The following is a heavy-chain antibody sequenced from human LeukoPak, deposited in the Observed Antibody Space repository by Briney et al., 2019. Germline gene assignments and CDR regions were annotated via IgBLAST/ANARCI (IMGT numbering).Heavy chain of an antibody. Sequence: SETLSLTCAVYGGSFSGYYWSWIRQPPGQGLEWIGEINHSGSTNYNPSLKSRVTISVDTSKNQFSLKLSSVTAADTAVYYCARGLVTYYYYYGMDVWGQGTTVTVSS. CDR1: GGSFSGYY. J-gene: IGHJ6*02. V-gene: IGHV4-34*01. CDR3: ARGLVTYYYYYGMDV. D-gene: IGHD2-21*02. CDR2: INHSGST.